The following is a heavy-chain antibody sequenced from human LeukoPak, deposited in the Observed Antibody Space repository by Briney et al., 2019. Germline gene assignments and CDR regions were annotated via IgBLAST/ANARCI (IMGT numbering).Heavy chain of an antibody. D-gene: IGHD1-26*01. J-gene: IGHJ4*02. CDR2: ISSSGKA. Sequence: SETLSLTCTVSGGSITTSDFDWAWIRQPPGQGFEWIATISSSGKAYYYPSLMSRVTISVDTSKNQFSLDVTSVTAADTGLFYCARFKGGTGFDYWGRGILVIIS. CDR1: GGSITTSDFD. V-gene: IGHV4-39*01. CDR3: ARFKGGTGFDY.